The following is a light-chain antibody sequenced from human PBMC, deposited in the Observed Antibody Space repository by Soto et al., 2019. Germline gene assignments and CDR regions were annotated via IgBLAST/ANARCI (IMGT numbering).Light chain of an antibody. V-gene: IGKV3-11*01. J-gene: IGKJ2*01. CDR2: DSS. CDR1: QSVSSY. CDR3: QQRSDWPST. Sequence: EVVLPQSPATLSLSPGERATLSCRASQSVSSYLAWYQQKPGQAPRLLVYDSSNRATGIPARFSGSGSGTDFTLTISSLEPEDFAVYYYQQRSDWPSTFGQGTMLEIK.